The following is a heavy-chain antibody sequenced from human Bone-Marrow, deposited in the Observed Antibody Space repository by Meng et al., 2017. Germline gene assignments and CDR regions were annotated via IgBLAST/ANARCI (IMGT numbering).Heavy chain of an antibody. Sequence: HQSVPLLLKTSPTLSLTCAISGDSVSGNPALWHWVRQSPSRGLEWLGHTYYRSQWQSHYGASVKSRISIYADTSRNQFSLILNSVTPEDTAVYYCASWYGESWGQGTLVTVSS. CDR3: ASWYGES. CDR2: TYYRSQWQS. CDR1: GDSVSGNPAL. J-gene: IGHJ4*02. D-gene: IGHD3-10*01. V-gene: IGHV6-1*01.